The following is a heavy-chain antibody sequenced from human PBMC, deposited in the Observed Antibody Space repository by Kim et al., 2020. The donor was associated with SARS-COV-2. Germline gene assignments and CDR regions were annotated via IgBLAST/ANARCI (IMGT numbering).Heavy chain of an antibody. CDR1: GGTFSSYA. CDR3: ARGGEIVVVKTGGYFDY. D-gene: IGHD2-21*01. J-gene: IGHJ4*02. Sequence: SVKVSCKASGGTFSSYAISWVRQAPGQGLEWMGGIIPIFGTANYAQKFQGRVTITADKSTSTAYMELSSLRSEDTAVYYCARGGEIVVVKTGGYFDYWGQGTLVTVSS. V-gene: IGHV1-69*06. CDR2: IIPIFGTA.